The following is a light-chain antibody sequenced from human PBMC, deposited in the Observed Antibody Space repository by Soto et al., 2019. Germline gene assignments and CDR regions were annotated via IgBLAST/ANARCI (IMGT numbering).Light chain of an antibody. Sequence: EIVLTQSPGTLALSPGERVTLSCRASQSVTYRYLAWYQQKPGQAPRLLIYAASTRATGIPDRFSGSGSGTDFTFTISRLEPGDFAVYYCQQYGSSPWTFGQGTKVDIK. J-gene: IGKJ1*01. CDR2: AAS. V-gene: IGKV3-20*01. CDR1: QSVTYRY. CDR3: QQYGSSPWT.